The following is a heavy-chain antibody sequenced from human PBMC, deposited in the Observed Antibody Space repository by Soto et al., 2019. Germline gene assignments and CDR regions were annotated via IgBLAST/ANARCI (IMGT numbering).Heavy chain of an antibody. D-gene: IGHD6-13*01. J-gene: IGHJ6*02. Sequence: GESLKISCKGSGYSFTSYWIGWVRQMPGKGLEWMGIIYPGDSDTRYSPSFQGQVTISADKSISTAYLQWSSLKASDTAMYYCARVGQLGYYYHYGMDVWGQGTTVTVSS. V-gene: IGHV5-51*01. CDR2: IYPGDSDT. CDR3: ARVGQLGYYYHYGMDV. CDR1: GYSFTSYW.